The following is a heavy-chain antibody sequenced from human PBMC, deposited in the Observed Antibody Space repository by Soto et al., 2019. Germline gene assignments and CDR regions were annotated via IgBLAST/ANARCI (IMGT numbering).Heavy chain of an antibody. D-gene: IGHD5-18*01. V-gene: IGHV3-11*05. Sequence: GVSLRLSCAASGFTFSDYYMSWIRQAPGKGLEWVSYISSSSSYTNYADSVKGRFTISRDNAKNSLYLQMNSLRAEDTAVYYCARGPSIQLWLIRERNFDYWGQGTPVNVSS. CDR1: GFTFSDYY. CDR3: ARGPSIQLWLIRERNFDY. CDR2: ISSSSSYT. J-gene: IGHJ4*02.